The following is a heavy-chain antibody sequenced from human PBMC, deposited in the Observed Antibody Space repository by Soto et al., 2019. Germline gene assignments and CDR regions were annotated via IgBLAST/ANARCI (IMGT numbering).Heavy chain of an antibody. D-gene: IGHD6-19*01. CDR3: ARRYYRGWWDY. V-gene: IGHV4-30-2*01. CDR1: AGSSSTGGYS. CDR2: ILHRGST. J-gene: IGHJ4*01. Sequence: PSETLSLTCAASAGSSSTGGYSWSWISQPPAKGLEWIGYILHRGSTYNNPSLRSRVSMSVDRSNNQSSPELTSVTAASTAVSFGARRYYRGWWDYW.